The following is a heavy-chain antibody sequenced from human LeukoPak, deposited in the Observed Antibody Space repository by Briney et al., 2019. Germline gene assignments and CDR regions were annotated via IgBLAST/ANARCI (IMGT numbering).Heavy chain of an antibody. Sequence: PSETLSLTCAVSGGSFSGYYWSWIRQPPGKGLEWIGEINHSGSTNYNPSLKSRVTISVDTSKNQFSLKLSSVTAADTAVYYCAREGITIFGVVIGKNWFDPWGQGTLVTVSS. CDR2: INHSGST. D-gene: IGHD3-3*01. CDR3: AREGITIFGVVIGKNWFDP. V-gene: IGHV4-34*01. J-gene: IGHJ5*02. CDR1: GGSFSGYY.